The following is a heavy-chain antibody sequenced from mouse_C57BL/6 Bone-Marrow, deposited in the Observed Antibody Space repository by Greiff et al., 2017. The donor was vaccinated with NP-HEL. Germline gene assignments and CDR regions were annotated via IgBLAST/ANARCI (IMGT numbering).Heavy chain of an antibody. CDR3: ARHYYSHYLDY. V-gene: IGHV5-6*01. CDR2: ISSGGSYT. CDR1: GFTFSSYG. D-gene: IGHD2-12*01. J-gene: IGHJ2*01. Sequence: EVQGVESGGDLVKPGGSLKLSCAASGFTFSSYGMSWVRQTPDKRLEWVATISSGGSYTYYPDSVKGRFTISRDNAKNTLYLQMSSLKSEDTAMYYCARHYYSHYLDYWGQGNTLTVSS.